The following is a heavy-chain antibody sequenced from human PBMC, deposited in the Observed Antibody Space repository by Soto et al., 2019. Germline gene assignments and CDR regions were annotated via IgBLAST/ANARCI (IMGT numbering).Heavy chain of an antibody. CDR3: ARDGARTVVTPGADAFDI. V-gene: IGHV3-53*01. D-gene: IGHD2-21*02. CDR2: IYSGGST. CDR1: GFTVSSNY. J-gene: IGHJ3*02. Sequence: PGGSLRLSCAASGFTVSSNYMSWVRQAPGKGLEWVSVIYSGGSTYYADSVKGRFTISRDNSKNTLYLQMNSLRAEDTAVYYCARDGARTVVTPGADAFDIWGQGTMVTVSS.